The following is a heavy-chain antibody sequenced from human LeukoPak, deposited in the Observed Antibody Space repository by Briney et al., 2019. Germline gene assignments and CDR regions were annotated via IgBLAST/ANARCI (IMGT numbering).Heavy chain of an antibody. CDR3: ARALKYYYDSSGYYPSDAFDI. V-gene: IGHV1-69*04. J-gene: IGHJ3*02. Sequence: ASVKVSCKASGGTFSSYAISWVRQAPGQGLEWMGRNIPILGIANYAQKFQGRVTITADKSTSTAYMELSSLRSEDTAVYYCARALKYYYDSSGYYPSDAFDIWGQGTMVTVSS. CDR1: GGTFSSYA. CDR2: NIPILGIA. D-gene: IGHD3-22*01.